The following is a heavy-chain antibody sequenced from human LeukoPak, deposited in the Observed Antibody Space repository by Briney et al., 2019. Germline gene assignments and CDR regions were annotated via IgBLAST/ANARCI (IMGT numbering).Heavy chain of an antibody. CDR1: GYTLTELS. J-gene: IGHJ5*02. Sequence: GASVKVSCKVSGYTLTELSMHWVRQAPGKGLEWMGGFDPEDGETIYAQKFQGRVTMTEATSTHTAYMELSSLRSEDTAVYYCATAVYTRGGDWFDPWGQGTLVTVSS. D-gene: IGHD2-8*01. CDR3: ATAVYTRGGDWFDP. V-gene: IGHV1-24*01. CDR2: FDPEDGET.